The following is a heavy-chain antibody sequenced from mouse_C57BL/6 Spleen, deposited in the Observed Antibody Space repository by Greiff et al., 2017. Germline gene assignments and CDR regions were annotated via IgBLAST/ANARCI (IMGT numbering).Heavy chain of an antibody. CDR3: ALRPFDY. J-gene: IGHJ2*01. Sequence: QVQLKESGPELVKPGASVKLSCKASGYTFTSYDINWVKQRPGQGLEWIGWIYPRDGSTKYNEKFKGKATLTVDTSSSTAYMELHSLTSEDSAVYFCALRPFDYWGQGTTLTVSS. CDR2: IYPRDGST. V-gene: IGHV1-85*01. D-gene: IGHD2-12*01. CDR1: GYTFTSYD.